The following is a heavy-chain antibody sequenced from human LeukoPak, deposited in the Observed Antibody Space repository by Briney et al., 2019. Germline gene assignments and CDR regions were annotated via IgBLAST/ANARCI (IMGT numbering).Heavy chain of an antibody. CDR1: GYSFSNYW. CDR3: ARHYYDYVWGSYGIDY. Sequence: GESLKISCKGSGYSFSNYWIGWVRQMPGKGLEWMGIIYPGDSDTRYSPSFQGQVTISADKSISTAYLQWSSLKASDAAMYYCARHYYDYVWGSYGIDYWGQGTLVTVSS. V-gene: IGHV5-51*01. CDR2: IYPGDSDT. J-gene: IGHJ4*02. D-gene: IGHD3-16*01.